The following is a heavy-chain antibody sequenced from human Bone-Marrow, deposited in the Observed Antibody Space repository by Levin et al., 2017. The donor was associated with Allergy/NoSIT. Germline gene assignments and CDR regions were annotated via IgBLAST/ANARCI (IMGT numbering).Heavy chain of an antibody. Sequence: GESLKISCAASTFAFSSHWMHWVRQTPEKGLVWVSRINSDGSYTSSADSVKGRFTISRDNARNTLHLQMNRLRVEDTAIYYCARGGRRSGSLIEYWGQGTLVTVSS. CDR3: ARGGRRSGSLIEY. J-gene: IGHJ4*02. D-gene: IGHD3-10*01. CDR1: TFAFSSHW. CDR2: INSDGSYT. V-gene: IGHV3-74*01.